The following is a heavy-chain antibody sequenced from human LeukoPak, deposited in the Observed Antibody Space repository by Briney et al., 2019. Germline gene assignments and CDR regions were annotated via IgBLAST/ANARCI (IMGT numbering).Heavy chain of an antibody. V-gene: IGHV1-2*02. D-gene: IGHD2-2*01. CDR1: GYTFTSYY. CDR2: INPNSGGT. Sequence: GASVKVSCKASGYTFTSYYMHWVRQAPGQGLEWMGWINPNSGGTNYAQKFQGRVTMTRDTSISTAYMELSRLRSDDTAVYYCARAIVVVPAAIHTSWFDPWGQGTLVTVSS. J-gene: IGHJ5*02. CDR3: ARAIVVVPAAIHTSWFDP.